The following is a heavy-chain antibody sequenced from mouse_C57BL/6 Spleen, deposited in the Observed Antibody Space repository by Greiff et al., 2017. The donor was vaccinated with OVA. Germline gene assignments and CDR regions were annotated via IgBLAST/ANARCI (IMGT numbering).Heavy chain of an antibody. J-gene: IGHJ2*01. Sequence: EVKLVESGGDLVKPGGSLKLSCAASGFTFSSYGMSWVRLTPDKRLEWVATISSGGSYAYYPDSVKGRFTISRDNAKNTLYLQMSSLKSEDTAMDYCARPVTTEYYFDYWGQGTTLTVSS. CDR2: ISSGGSYA. D-gene: IGHD1-1*01. CDR3: ARPVTTEYYFDY. CDR1: GFTFSSYG. V-gene: IGHV5-6*01.